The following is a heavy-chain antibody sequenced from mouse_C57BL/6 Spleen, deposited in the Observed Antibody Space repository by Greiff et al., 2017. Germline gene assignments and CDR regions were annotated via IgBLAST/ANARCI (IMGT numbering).Heavy chain of an antibody. CDR3: ATGGGYDGFAY. D-gene: IGHD2-2*01. CDR1: GYAFSSYW. V-gene: IGHV1-80*01. Sequence: VQLQQSGAELVKPGASVKISCKASGYAFSSYWMNWVKQRPGQGLEWIGQIYPGDGGTNYNGKFKGKATLTADKSSSPVYMQLSCLTSEDSAVYYCATGGGYDGFAYWGQGTLVTVSA. J-gene: IGHJ3*01. CDR2: IYPGDGGT.